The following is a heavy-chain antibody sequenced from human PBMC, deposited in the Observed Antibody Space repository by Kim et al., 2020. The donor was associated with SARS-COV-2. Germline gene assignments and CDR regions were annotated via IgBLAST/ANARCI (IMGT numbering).Heavy chain of an antibody. CDR1: GFTFSSYG. J-gene: IGHJ4*02. Sequence: GGSLRLSCAASGFTFSSYGMHWVRQAPGKGLEWVGVIWYDGSNKYYADSVKGRFTISRDNSKNTLYLQMNSLRAEDTAVYYCAKNKDMVRGVIMYFDYWGQGTLVTVSS. CDR2: IWYDGSNK. CDR3: AKNKDMVRGVIMYFDY. V-gene: IGHV3-33*06. D-gene: IGHD3-10*01.